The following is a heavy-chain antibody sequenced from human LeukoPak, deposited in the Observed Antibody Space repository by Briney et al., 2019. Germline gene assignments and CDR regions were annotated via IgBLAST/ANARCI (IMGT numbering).Heavy chain of an antibody. CDR1: GGSISSYY. Sequence: SETLSLTCTVSGGSISSYYWSWIRQPPGKGLEWIGYIYYSGSTNYNPSLKSRVTISVDTSKNQFSLKLSSVTAADTAVYYCASSVVVVPAAIDYYYGMGVWGQGTTVTVSS. J-gene: IGHJ6*02. V-gene: IGHV4-59*01. CDR2: IYYSGST. CDR3: ASSVVVVPAAIDYYYGMGV. D-gene: IGHD2-2*01.